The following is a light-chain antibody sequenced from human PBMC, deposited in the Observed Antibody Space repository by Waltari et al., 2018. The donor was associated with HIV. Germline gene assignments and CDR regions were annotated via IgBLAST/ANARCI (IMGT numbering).Light chain of an antibody. CDR1: QSLISY. J-gene: IGKJ3*01. V-gene: IGKV3-11*01. Sequence: VLTQSPFTLSLSPGERATISCRASQSLISYLAWYQQKPGQAPRPLIYAASNRASGIPARFSGSGSGTDFTLTISSLEPEDFAFYYCQQHSNWPLITFGPGTKVDVK. CDR3: QQHSNWPLIT. CDR2: AAS.